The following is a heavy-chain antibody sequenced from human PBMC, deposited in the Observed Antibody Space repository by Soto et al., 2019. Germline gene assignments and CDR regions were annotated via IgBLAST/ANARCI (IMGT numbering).Heavy chain of an antibody. Sequence: ASVKVSCKASGYTFTSYDINWVLQATGKGLEWMGWMNPNSGNTDYAQKFQGRVTMTRDTSMSTAYMELRSLRSDDTAAYYCARDEYRVYDAFDIWGQGTMVTVSS. V-gene: IGHV1-8*01. J-gene: IGHJ3*02. CDR2: MNPNSGNT. CDR1: GYTFTSYD. D-gene: IGHD2-2*01. CDR3: ARDEYRVYDAFDI.